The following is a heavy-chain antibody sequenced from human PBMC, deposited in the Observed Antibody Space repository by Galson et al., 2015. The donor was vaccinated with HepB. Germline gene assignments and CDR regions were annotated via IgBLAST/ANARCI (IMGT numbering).Heavy chain of an antibody. CDR1: GFTFSSYA. CDR3: ARDGSPMVRGVVPLRY. CDR2: ISYDGSNK. Sequence: SLRLSCAASGFTFSSYAMHWVRQAPGKGLEWVAVISYDGSNKYYADSVKGRFTISRDNSKNTLYLQMNSLRAEDTAVYYCARDGSPMVRGVVPLRYWGQGTLVTVSS. D-gene: IGHD3-10*01. J-gene: IGHJ4*02. V-gene: IGHV3-30-3*01.